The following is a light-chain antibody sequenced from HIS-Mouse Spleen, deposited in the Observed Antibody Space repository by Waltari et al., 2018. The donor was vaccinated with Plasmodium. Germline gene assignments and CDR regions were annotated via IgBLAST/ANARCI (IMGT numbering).Light chain of an antibody. CDR2: YYSDSDK. J-gene: IGLJ3*02. Sequence: QPVLTQPPSSSASPGESARLTCTLPSDINVGSYNIYWYQQKPGSPPRYLLYYYSDSDKGQGPGGPSRFSGSKDASANTGILLIAGLQSEDEADYYCSSYAGSNNWVFGGGTKLTVL. CDR1: SDINVGSYN. V-gene: IGLV5-37*01. CDR3: SSYAGSNNWV.